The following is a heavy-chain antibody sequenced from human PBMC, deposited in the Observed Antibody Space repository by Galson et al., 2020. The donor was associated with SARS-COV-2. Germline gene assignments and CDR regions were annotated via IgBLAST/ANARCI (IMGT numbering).Heavy chain of an antibody. V-gene: IGHV3-30-3*01. J-gene: IGHJ6*02. CDR2: ISYDGSNK. D-gene: IGHD5-12*01. CDR1: GFTFSSYA. Sequence: TGGSLRLSCAASGFTFSSYAMHWVRQAPGKGLEWVAVISYDGSNKYYADSVKGRFTISRDNSKNTLYLQMNSLRAEDTAVYYCGREDGYNYDSYYGVDVWGQGTTVTVSS. CDR3: GREDGYNYDSYYGVDV.